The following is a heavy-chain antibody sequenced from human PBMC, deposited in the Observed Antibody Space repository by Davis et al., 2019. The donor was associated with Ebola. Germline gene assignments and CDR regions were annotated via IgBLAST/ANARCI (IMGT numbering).Heavy chain of an antibody. CDR3: AREVRPGDAFDI. J-gene: IGHJ3*02. CDR2: ISSSSSYK. Sequence: PGGSLRLSCAASGFTFSSYSMNWVRQAPGKGLEWVSSISSSSSYKYYADSVKGRFTISRDNAKNSLYLQMNSLRAEDTAVYYCAREVRPGDAFDIWGQGTMVTVSS. V-gene: IGHV3-21*04. CDR1: GFTFSSYS.